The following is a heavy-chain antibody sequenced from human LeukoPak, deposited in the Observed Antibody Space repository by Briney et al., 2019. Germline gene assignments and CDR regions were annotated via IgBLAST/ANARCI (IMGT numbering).Heavy chain of an antibody. CDR1: GFTFSSYW. CDR3: AKVGYYYDSSGSSHDAFDI. Sequence: PGGSLRLSCAASGFTFSSYWMSWVRQAPGKGLEWVANIKQDGSEKYYVDSVKGRFTISRDNSKNTLYLQMNSLRAEDTAVYYCAKVGYYYDSSGSSHDAFDIWGQGTMVTVSS. CDR2: IKQDGSEK. J-gene: IGHJ3*02. D-gene: IGHD3-22*01. V-gene: IGHV3-7*03.